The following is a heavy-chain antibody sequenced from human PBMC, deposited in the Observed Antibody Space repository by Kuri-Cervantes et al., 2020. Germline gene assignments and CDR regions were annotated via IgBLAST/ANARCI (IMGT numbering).Heavy chain of an antibody. CDR3: ARRTYYYDSSGYYYSYYFDY. CDR1: GFIFDDFA. D-gene: IGHD3-22*01. CDR2: IQNDGTIT. Sequence: GGSLRLSCAASGFIFDDFAMHWVRQAPGKGLVWVSRIQNDGTITTYADSVKGRFTISRDDAKNTLYLQMNSLRAEDTAVYYCARRTYYYDSSGYYYSYYFDYWGQGTLVTVSS. V-gene: IGHV3-74*03. J-gene: IGHJ4*02.